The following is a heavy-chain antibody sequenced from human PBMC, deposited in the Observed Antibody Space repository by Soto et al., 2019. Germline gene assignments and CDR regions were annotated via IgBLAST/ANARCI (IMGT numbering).Heavy chain of an antibody. CDR1: GGSISSSSYY. CDR3: ARVISYGYFGY. D-gene: IGHD1-26*01. V-gene: IGHV4-39*07. J-gene: IGHJ4*02. CDR2: IYYSGNT. Sequence: PSETLSLTCTVSGGSISSSSYYWGWIRQPPGKGLEWIGSIYYSGNTYYNPSLKSRVTISVDTSKNQFSLKLSSVTAADTAVYYCARVISYGYFGYWGQGTLVTVSS.